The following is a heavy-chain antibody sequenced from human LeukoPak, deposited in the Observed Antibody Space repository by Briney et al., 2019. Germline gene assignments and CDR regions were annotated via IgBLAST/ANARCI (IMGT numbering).Heavy chain of an antibody. CDR1: GFTVSSNY. J-gene: IGHJ4*02. Sequence: GGSLRLSCAASGFTVSSNYMSWVRQAPGKGLEWVSVIYSGGSTYYADSVKGRFTISRDNSKNTLYLQMNSLRAEDTAVYYCARDPGTWGIVGATEYYFDYWGQGTLVTVSS. CDR2: IYSGGST. CDR3: ARDPGTWGIVGATEYYFDY. D-gene: IGHD1-26*01. V-gene: IGHV3-66*02.